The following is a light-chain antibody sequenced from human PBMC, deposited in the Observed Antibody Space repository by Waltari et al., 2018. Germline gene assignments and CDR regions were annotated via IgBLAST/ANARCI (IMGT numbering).Light chain of an antibody. CDR1: RSAIGGYQY. V-gene: IGLV2-23*02. CDR3: CSYAGTNTVV. Sequence: QSAPTPPAPVSGSPGQSIPISFTWTRSAIGGYQYVYWYQQHPRKAPKLMIYDVNKRPSEVSNRFSGSKSGNTASLTISGLQAGDEADYYCCSYAGTNTVVFGGGTKLTVL. J-gene: IGLJ2*01. CDR2: DVN.